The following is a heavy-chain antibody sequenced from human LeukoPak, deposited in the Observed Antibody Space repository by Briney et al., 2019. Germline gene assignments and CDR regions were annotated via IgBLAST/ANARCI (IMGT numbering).Heavy chain of an antibody. CDR3: ARDRYYGGMDV. D-gene: IGHD3-3*01. V-gene: IGHV4-59*01. CDR2: IYYSGST. Sequence: PSETLSLTCTVSGGSISSYYWSWIRQPPGKGLEWIGYIYYSGSTNYNPSLKSRVTISVDTSKNQFSLKLSSVTAADTAVYYCARDRYYGGMDVWGQGTTVTVSS. J-gene: IGHJ6*02. CDR1: GGSISSYY.